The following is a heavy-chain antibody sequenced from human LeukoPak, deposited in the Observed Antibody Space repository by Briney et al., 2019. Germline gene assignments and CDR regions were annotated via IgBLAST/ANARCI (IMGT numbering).Heavy chain of an antibody. CDR1: GFTFSTYN. J-gene: IGHJ4*02. Sequence: GGSLRLSCTASGFTFSTYNMNWVRQAPGKGLEWVSYISSGSGTIYYAHSVKGRFTISRDKAQKSLYLQMNSLRADDTAVYFCVRDRYNYGEPYFDHWGQGALVTVSS. D-gene: IGHD5-18*01. V-gene: IGHV3-48*01. CDR3: VRDRYNYGEPYFDH. CDR2: ISSGSGTI.